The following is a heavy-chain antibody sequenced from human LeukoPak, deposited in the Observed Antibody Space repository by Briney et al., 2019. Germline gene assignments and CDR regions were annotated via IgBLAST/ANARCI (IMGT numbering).Heavy chain of an antibody. CDR2: IYHSGST. V-gene: IGHV4-30-2*01. D-gene: IGHD1-26*01. CDR1: GGSISSGGYY. Sequence: PSETLSLTCTVSGGSISSGGYYWSWIRQPPGKGLEWIGYIYHSGSTYYNPSLKSRVTISVDRSKNQFSLKLSSVTAADTAVYYCAVKLGATTTFDYWGQGTLVTVSS. J-gene: IGHJ4*02. CDR3: AVKLGATTTFDY.